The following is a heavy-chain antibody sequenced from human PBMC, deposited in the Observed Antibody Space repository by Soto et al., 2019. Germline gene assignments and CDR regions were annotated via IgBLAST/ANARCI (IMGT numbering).Heavy chain of an antibody. Sequence: LRLSCAASGFTFSSYAMHWVRQAPGKGLEWVAVISYDGSNKYYADSVKGRFTISRDNSKNTLYLQMNSLRAEDTAVYYCARGYCSSTSCYFTRPDNWFDPWGQGTLVTVSS. V-gene: IGHV3-30-3*01. J-gene: IGHJ5*02. D-gene: IGHD2-2*01. CDR2: ISYDGSNK. CDR3: ARGYCSSTSCYFTRPDNWFDP. CDR1: GFTFSSYA.